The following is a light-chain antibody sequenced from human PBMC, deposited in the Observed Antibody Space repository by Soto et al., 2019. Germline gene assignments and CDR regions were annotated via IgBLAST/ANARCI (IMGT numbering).Light chain of an antibody. V-gene: IGKV3-15*01. Sequence: EIVLIQSPATLSLSPGERATLSCRASQSVSSNLAWYQQNPGQAPRLLIFDASTRAIGIPARFSGSGSGTEFTLTISSLQSEDFAVYFCHQYNNWPRTFGQGTRLEIK. CDR1: QSVSSN. CDR2: DAS. CDR3: HQYNNWPRT. J-gene: IGKJ5*01.